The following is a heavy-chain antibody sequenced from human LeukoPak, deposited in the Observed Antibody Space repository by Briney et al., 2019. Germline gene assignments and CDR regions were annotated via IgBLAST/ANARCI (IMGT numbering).Heavy chain of an antibody. J-gene: IGHJ6*02. Sequence: PGRSLRLSCAASGFTFSSYAMHWVRQAPGKGLEWVAVISYDGSNKYYADSVKGRFTISRDNSKNTLYLQMKNLRVEHTAVYYCANGLHGGVGYGVDVWGQGTTVSVSS. D-gene: IGHD3-16*01. CDR2: ISYDGSNK. CDR3: ANGLHGGVGYGVDV. V-gene: IGHV3-30-3*01. CDR1: GFTFSSYA.